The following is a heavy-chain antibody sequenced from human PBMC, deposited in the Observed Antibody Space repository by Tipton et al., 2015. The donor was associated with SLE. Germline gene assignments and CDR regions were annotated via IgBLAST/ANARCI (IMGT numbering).Heavy chain of an antibody. V-gene: IGHV4-59*11. J-gene: IGHJ3*02. CDR2: IYYSGST. CDR3: ARDSLICGGDCPGGLYAFDI. CDR1: GGSISSHY. Sequence: TLSLTCTVSGGSISSHYWSWIRQPPGKGLEWIGYIYYSGSTNYNPSLKSRVTMTRDTSTSTVYMELSSLGSEDTAVYYCARDSLICGGDCPGGLYAFDIWGQGTMVTVSS. D-gene: IGHD2-21*01.